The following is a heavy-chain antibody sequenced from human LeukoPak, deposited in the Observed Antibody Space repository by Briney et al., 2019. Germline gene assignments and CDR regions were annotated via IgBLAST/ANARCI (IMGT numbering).Heavy chain of an antibody. CDR1: GGSISSYY. CDR2: IYHTGST. Sequence: KTSETLSLTCTVSGGSISSYYWSWIRQPPGKGLEWIGYIYHTGSTSYNPSLKGRVTISVDTSKNQFSLKLSSVTAADTAVYYCARGPNRNDYGDYGYWGQGTLVTVSS. J-gene: IGHJ4*02. CDR3: ARGPNRNDYGDYGY. D-gene: IGHD4-17*01. V-gene: IGHV4-59*01.